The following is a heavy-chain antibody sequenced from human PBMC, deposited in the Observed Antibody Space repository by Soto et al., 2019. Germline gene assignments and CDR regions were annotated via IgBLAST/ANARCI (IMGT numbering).Heavy chain of an antibody. CDR1: GFTFSSYG. D-gene: IGHD5-18*01. CDR3: AKGPVRYRVGYSYGYGDY. CDR2: ISYDGSNK. J-gene: IGHJ4*02. Sequence: QVQLVESGGGVVQPGRSLRLSCAASGFTFSSYGMHWVRQAPGKGLEWVAVISYDGSNKYYADSVKGRFTISRDNSKNTLYLQMNSLRAEDTAVYYCAKGPVRYRVGYSYGYGDYWGQGTLVTVSS. V-gene: IGHV3-30*18.